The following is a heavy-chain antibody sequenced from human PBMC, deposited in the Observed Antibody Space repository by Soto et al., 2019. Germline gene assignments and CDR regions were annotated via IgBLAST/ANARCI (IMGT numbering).Heavy chain of an antibody. CDR2: ISSGSSDT. CDR1: GFTFSRVS. Sequence: GGSLRLSCEASGFTFSRVSMNWVRQVPGKGLEWVASISSGSSDTWYADSVKGRFIISRDNAQNSLFLQMNTLRPEDTAMYYCAGYVLRFLEWSRYGMDVWGQGTTVTVSS. J-gene: IGHJ6*02. V-gene: IGHV3-21*01. D-gene: IGHD3-3*01. CDR3: AGYVLRFLEWSRYGMDV.